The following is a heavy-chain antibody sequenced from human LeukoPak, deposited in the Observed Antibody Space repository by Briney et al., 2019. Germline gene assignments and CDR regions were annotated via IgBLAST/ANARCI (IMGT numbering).Heavy chain of an antibody. CDR2: INHSGST. CDR3: ARQRRDIVVVPAAFYYYYYMDV. J-gene: IGHJ6*03. CDR1: GGSFSGYY. V-gene: IGHV4-34*01. D-gene: IGHD2-2*01. Sequence: PSETLSLTCAVYGGSFSGYYWSWIRQPPGKGLEWIGEINHSGSTNYNPSLKSRVTISVDTSENQFSLKLSSVTAADTAVYYCARQRRDIVVVPAAFYYYYYMDVWGKGTTVTVSS.